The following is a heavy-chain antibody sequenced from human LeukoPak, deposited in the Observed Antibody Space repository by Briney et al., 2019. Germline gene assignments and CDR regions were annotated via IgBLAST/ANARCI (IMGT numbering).Heavy chain of an antibody. CDR2: MNPNSGNT. D-gene: IGHD6-13*01. CDR1: GYTFTSYD. Sequence: ASVKVSCKASGYTFTSYDINWVRQATGQGLEWMGWMNPNSGNTGYAQKFQGRVTIARNTSISTAYMELSSLRSEDTAVYYCASTSSSWLLTTTSLDYWGQGTLVTVSS. V-gene: IGHV1-8*03. CDR3: ASTSSSWLLTTTSLDY. J-gene: IGHJ4*02.